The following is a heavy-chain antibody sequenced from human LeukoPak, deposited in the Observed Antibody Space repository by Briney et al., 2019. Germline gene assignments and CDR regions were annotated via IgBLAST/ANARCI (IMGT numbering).Heavy chain of an antibody. CDR3: ARRLYGDYIDAFDI. D-gene: IGHD4-17*01. CDR1: GGSISSSNYY. J-gene: IGHJ3*02. Sequence: KPSETLSLTCTVSGGSISSSNYYWSWIRQPPGKGLEWIGYIYYSGSTNYNPSLKSRVTISVDTSKNQFSLKLSSVTAADTAVYYCARRLYGDYIDAFDIWGQGTMVTVSS. V-gene: IGHV4-61*05. CDR2: IYYSGST.